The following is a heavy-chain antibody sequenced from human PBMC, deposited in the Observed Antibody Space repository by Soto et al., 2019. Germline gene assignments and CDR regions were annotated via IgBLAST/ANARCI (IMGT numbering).Heavy chain of an antibody. J-gene: IGHJ4*02. CDR1: GGSVRGGSYY. V-gene: IGHV4-61*01. D-gene: IGHD3-9*01. CDR3: ARSPRYDILTSDY. CDR2: IYYSGST. Sequence: LETLSLTCTVSGGSVRGGSYYWSWIRQPPGKGLEWIGYIYYSGSTNYNPSLKSRVTISVDTSKNQFSLKLSSVTAADTAVYYCARSPRYDILTSDYWGQGTLVTVSS.